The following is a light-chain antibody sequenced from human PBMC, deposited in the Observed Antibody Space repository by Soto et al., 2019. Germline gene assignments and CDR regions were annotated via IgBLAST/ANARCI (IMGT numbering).Light chain of an antibody. CDR3: SSYSSSSTL. J-gene: IGLJ2*01. V-gene: IGLV2-14*01. CDR1: SSDVGGYNS. CDR2: EVS. Sequence: QSVLTQPASVSGSPGQSITISGTGTSSDVGGYNSVSWYQHHPDKAPRLMIYEVSLRPSTVSSRFSGSKSGNTASLTISGLQAEDEADYYCSSYSSSSTLFGGGTKVTVL.